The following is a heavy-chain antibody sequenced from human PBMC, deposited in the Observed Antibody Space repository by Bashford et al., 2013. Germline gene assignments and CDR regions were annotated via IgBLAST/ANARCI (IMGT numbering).Heavy chain of an antibody. CDR1: GGTFSSYA. D-gene: IGHD3-22*01. V-gene: IGHV1-69*13. CDR3: ARDQDSSEKDAFDI. J-gene: IGHJ3*02. Sequence: SVKVSCKASGGTFSSYAISWVRQAPGQGLEWMGGIIPIFGTANYAQKFQGRVTITADESTSTAYMELSSLRSEDTAVYYCARDQDSSEKDAFDIWGQGTMVTVSS. CDR2: IIPIFGTA.